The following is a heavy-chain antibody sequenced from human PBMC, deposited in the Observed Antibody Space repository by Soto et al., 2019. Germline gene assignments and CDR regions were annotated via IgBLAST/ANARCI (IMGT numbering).Heavy chain of an antibody. D-gene: IGHD6-13*01. CDR2: IWYDGSNK. CDR3: ASSGPSSEKYFDY. Sequence: PGGSLRLSCAASGFTFSSYGMHWVRQAPGKGLEWVAVIWYDGSNKYHADSVKGRFTISRDNSKNTLYLQMNSLRAEDTAVYYCASSGPSSEKYFDYWGQGTLVTVSS. V-gene: IGHV3-33*01. J-gene: IGHJ4*02. CDR1: GFTFSSYG.